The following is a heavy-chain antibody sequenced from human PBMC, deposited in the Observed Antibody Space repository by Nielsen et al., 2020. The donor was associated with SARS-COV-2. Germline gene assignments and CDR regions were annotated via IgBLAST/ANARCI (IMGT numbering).Heavy chain of an antibody. CDR1: GFTFSSYA. V-gene: IGHV3-23*01. D-gene: IGHD6-19*01. CDR2: ISGSGGST. CDR3: AKDHLLIAVAGQGYFQH. J-gene: IGHJ1*01. Sequence: GGSLRLSCAASGFTFSSYAMSWVRQAPGKGLEWVSAISGSGGSTYYADSVKGRFTISRDNSKNTLYLQMNSLRAKDTAVYYCAKDHLLIAVAGQGYFQHWGQGTLVTVSS.